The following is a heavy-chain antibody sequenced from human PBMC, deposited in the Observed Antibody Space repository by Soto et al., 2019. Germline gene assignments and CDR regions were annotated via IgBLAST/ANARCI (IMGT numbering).Heavy chain of an antibody. V-gene: IGHV3-64D*06. CDR2: ISSNGGST. Sequence: LRLSCSASGFTFSSYAMHWVRQAPGKGLEYVSAISSNGGSTYYADFVKGRFTISRDNSKNTLYLQMSSLRAEDTAVYYCVKPFRDYGAYYYFDYWGQGTLVTVSS. J-gene: IGHJ4*02. CDR3: VKPFRDYGAYYYFDY. CDR1: GFTFSSYA. D-gene: IGHD4-17*01.